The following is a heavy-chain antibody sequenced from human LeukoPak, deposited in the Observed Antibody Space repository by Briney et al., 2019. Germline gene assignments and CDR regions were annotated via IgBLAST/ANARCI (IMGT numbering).Heavy chain of an antibody. V-gene: IGHV3-48*02. D-gene: IGHD3-22*01. CDR3: ERDSLFIITVRYYFVYHAMDA. J-gene: IGHJ6*02. Sequence: GGSLRLSCAASGFTFDTFSMHWVRQAPGKGLEWVSYISSSSGNIYYADSVKGRFTISRDNAKNSLYLQMNSLRDEDTAVYYCERDSLFIITVRYYFVYHAMDAWGQGTTVTVSS. CDR2: ISSSSGNI. CDR1: GFTFDTFS.